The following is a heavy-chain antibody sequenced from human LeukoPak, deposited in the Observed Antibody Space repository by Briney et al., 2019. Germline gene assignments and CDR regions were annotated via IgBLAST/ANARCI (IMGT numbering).Heavy chain of an antibody. CDR3: TRDAAVAGTRYFDY. CDR1: GFTFGDYA. V-gene: IGHV3-49*03. CDR2: IRSKAYGGTT. J-gene: IGHJ4*02. D-gene: IGHD6-19*01. Sequence: PGGSLRLSCTASGFTFGDYAMSWFRQAPGKGLEWVGFIRSKAYGGTTEYPASVKGRFTISRDDSKSIAYLQMNSLKTEDTAVYYCTRDAAVAGTRYFDYWGQGTLVTVSS.